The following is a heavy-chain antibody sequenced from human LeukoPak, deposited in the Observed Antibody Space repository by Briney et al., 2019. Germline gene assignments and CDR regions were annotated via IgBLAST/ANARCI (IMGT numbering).Heavy chain of an antibody. CDR3: ASWYDSSGYSAY. CDR2: ISSSNTYI. Sequence: PGGSLRLSCAASGFTFSSYSMNWVRQAPGKGLEWVSCISSSNTYIYYADSVKGRFTISRGNAKNSLYLQMNSLRAEDTAVYYCASWYDSSGYSAYWGQGTLVTVSS. D-gene: IGHD3-22*01. CDR1: GFTFSSYS. J-gene: IGHJ4*02. V-gene: IGHV3-21*01.